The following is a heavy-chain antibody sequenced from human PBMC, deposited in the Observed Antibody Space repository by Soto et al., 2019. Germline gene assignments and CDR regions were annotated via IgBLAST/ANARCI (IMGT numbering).Heavy chain of an antibody. D-gene: IGHD3-22*01. CDR1: GFTFSSYA. CDR3: AKTRRYKLYDYDSSRYWYAFDI. J-gene: IGHJ3*02. V-gene: IGHV3-23*01. CDR2: ISGSGGST. Sequence: EVQLLESGGGLVQPGGSLRLSCAASGFTFSSYAMSWVRQAPGKGLEWVSAISGSGGSTYYADSVKGRFTISRDNSKNTLYLQMNSRRVEDTAVYYCAKTRRYKLYDYDSSRYWYAFDILGQGTMVTVSS.